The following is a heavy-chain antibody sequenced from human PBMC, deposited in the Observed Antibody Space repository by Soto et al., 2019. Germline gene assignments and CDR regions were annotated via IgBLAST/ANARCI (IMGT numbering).Heavy chain of an antibody. J-gene: IGHJ6*02. V-gene: IGHV4-4*02. Sequence: SETLSLTCAVSGGSISSSNWWSWVRQPPGKGLEWIGEIYHSGSTNYNPSLKSRVTISVDKSKNQFSLKLSSVTAADTAVYYCASVEPYYDILTGYIYYYYGMDVWGQGTTVTVS. CDR2: IYHSGST. CDR3: ASVEPYYDILTGYIYYYYGMDV. D-gene: IGHD3-9*01. CDR1: GGSISSSNW.